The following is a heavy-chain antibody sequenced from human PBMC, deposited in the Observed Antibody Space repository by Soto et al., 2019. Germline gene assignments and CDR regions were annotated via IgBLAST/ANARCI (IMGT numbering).Heavy chain of an antibody. V-gene: IGHV4-59*08. CDR3: ARTPDI. CDR2: IYYSGST. CDR1: GCSISSYY. Sequence: SETLSLTCTFSGCSISSYYWSWIRQPPGKGLEWIGYIYYSGSTNYNPSLKSRVTISVDTSKNQFSLKLSSVTAADTAVYYCARTPDIWGQGTMVTVS. J-gene: IGHJ3*02.